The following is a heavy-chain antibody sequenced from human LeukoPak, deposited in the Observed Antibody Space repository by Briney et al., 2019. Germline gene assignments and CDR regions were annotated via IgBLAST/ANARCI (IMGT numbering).Heavy chain of an antibody. D-gene: IGHD4-17*01. J-gene: IGHJ4*02. V-gene: IGHV3-53*01. CDR3: VGEGKY. Sequence: PGGSLRLSCAASGLSVSSTYMTWVRQAPGKGLEWVSVIYSGGGTNYADSLKGRLSISRDNSKNTLYLQMNSLRAEDTAVYYCVGEGKYWGQGTLVTVSS. CDR1: GLSVSSTY. CDR2: IYSGGGT.